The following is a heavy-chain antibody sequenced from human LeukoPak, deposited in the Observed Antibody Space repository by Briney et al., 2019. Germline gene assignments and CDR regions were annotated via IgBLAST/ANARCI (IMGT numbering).Heavy chain of an antibody. Sequence: GASVKVSCKAAGYTFTGYYMHWVRQAPGQGLEWMGWINPNSGGTNYAQKFQGRVTMTRDTSISTAYMELSRLRSDDTAVYYCARDLRITIFGVVIGPLTQYYYYGMDVWGQGTTVTVSS. CDR3: ARDLRITIFGVVIGPLTQYYYYGMDV. CDR2: INPNSGGT. D-gene: IGHD3-3*01. J-gene: IGHJ6*02. CDR1: GYTFTGYY. V-gene: IGHV1-2*02.